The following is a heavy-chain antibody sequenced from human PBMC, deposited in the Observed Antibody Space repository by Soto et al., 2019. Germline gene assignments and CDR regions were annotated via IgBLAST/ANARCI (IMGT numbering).Heavy chain of an antibody. J-gene: IGHJ4*02. CDR1: GGSISRVY. CDR3: VIYCRNAVSFLY. D-gene: IGHD1-26*01. V-gene: IGHV4-59*08. Sequence: SETRSLTWTGSGGSISRVYWIWCRPSQEKGLEWIGSIYDTGRTNYNPSLESRVTISVDTSKNQFSLKLSSVTAADTAVYYCVIYCRNAVSFLYSCQTPLVTVS. CDR2: IYDTGRT.